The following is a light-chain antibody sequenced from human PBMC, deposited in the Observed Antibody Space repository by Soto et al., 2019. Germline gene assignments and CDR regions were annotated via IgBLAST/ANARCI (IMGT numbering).Light chain of an antibody. CDR2: WAS. CDR1: QTLLSSSDNQNY. CDR3: HQYFSTPLT. Sequence: DFVLTQSPDSLAVSPGERATINCRSSQTLLSSSDNQNYLAWSRQRPGQPPELLVYWASTRESGVPDRFSGSGSGTEFTLTISSLQAEDVAVYYCHQYFSTPLTFGGGTKLEIK. J-gene: IGKJ4*01. V-gene: IGKV4-1*01.